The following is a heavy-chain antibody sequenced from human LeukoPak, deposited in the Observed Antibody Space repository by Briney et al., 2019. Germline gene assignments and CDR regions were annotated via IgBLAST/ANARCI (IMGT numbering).Heavy chain of an antibody. CDR2: ISWNSGSI. D-gene: IGHD6-13*01. CDR1: GFTFDDYA. V-gene: IGHV3-9*01. J-gene: IGHJ6*03. CDR3: ARAAGQTYYYYYMDV. Sequence: GGSLRLSCAASGFTFDDYAMHWVRQAPGKGLEWVSGISWNSGSIGYADSVKGRFTISRDNAKNSPYLQMNSLRAEDTALYYCARAAGQTYYYYYMDVWGKGTTVTISS.